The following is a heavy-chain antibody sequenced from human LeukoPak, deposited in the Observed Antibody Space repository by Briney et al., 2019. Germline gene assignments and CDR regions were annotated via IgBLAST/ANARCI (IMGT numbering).Heavy chain of an antibody. CDR1: GYTFTDYY. V-gene: IGHV1-2*02. Sequence: ASVKVSCKASGYTFTDYYMHWVRQAPGQGLEWMGWINPGSGGTNYAQNFQGRVTMTRDTSISTAYMELSRLRSDDTAVYYCARPFIETPSLGALDCWGQGTLVTVSS. CDR3: ARPFIETPSLGALDC. J-gene: IGHJ4*02. D-gene: IGHD4-23*01. CDR2: INPGSGGT.